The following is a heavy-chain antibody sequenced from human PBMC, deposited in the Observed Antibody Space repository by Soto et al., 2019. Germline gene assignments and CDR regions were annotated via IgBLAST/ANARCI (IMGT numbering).Heavy chain of an antibody. J-gene: IGHJ4*02. Sequence: AGGALRLSCVASGFPFSSYEMNWGPQAPGKGLGWCSSFSGSGGSTYYADSVKGRFTISRDNSKNTLYLQMNSLRAEDTAVYYCAKGFSYGSGSYYYFDYWGQGTLVTVSS. V-gene: IGHV3-23*01. CDR2: FSGSGGST. CDR1: GFPFSSYE. D-gene: IGHD3-10*01. CDR3: AKGFSYGSGSYYYFDY.